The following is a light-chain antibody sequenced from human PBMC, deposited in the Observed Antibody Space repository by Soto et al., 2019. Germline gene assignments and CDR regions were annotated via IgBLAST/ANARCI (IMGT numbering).Light chain of an antibody. V-gene: IGKV1-27*01. Sequence: IQMTQSPSSLSASVGDRVTITCRASHGISDYLAWYQQKPGKVPKLLIYAASTLQSGVPSRFSGSGSGTDFTLTISSLQPEDVATYYYQKYNSAPFTFGGGTKV. CDR3: QKYNSAPFT. CDR2: AAS. J-gene: IGKJ4*01. CDR1: HGISDY.